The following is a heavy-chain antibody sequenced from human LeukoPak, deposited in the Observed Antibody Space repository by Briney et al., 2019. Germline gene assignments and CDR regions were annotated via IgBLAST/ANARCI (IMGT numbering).Heavy chain of an antibody. D-gene: IGHD1-26*01. V-gene: IGHV1-2*02. J-gene: IGHJ4*02. Sequence: ASVKVSCKTSGYTFTGYYVNWVRQAPGQGLEWMGWVNPDNGVTHFSQKFQGRVTMTRDTSISTAYMELNRLTSDDTAAYYCARYSVDYGPWFPEFWGQGTLVTVSS. CDR3: ARYSVDYGPWFPEF. CDR2: VNPDNGVT. CDR1: GYTFTGYY.